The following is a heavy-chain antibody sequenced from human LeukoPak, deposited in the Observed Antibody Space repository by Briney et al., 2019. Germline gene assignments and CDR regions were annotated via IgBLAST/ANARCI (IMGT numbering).Heavy chain of an antibody. J-gene: IGHJ6*02. V-gene: IGHV3-21*01. CDR2: ISSSSSYI. CDR1: GFTFSSYR. Sequence: GGSLRLSCAVSGFTFSSYRMNWVRQAPGKGLEWVSSISSSSSYIYYEDSVKGRFTISRDNAKNSLYLQMNSLRAEDTAVYYCAKDSSSSNPYYGMDAWGQGTTVTVSS. D-gene: IGHD6-6*01. CDR3: AKDSSSSNPYYGMDA.